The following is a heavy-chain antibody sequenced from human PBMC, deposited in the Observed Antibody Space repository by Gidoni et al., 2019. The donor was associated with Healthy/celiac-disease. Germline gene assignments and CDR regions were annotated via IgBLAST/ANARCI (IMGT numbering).Heavy chain of an antibody. CDR1: GFTFSDYY. J-gene: IGHJ4*02. V-gene: IGHV3-11*06. Sequence: QVQLVESGGGLVKPGGSLRLSCAASGFTFSDYYMGWIRQAPGKGLEWVSYISSSSSYTNYADSVKGRFTISRDNAKNSLYLQMNSLRAEDTAVYYCARAGRGYSGYDYRGFDYWGQGTLVTVSS. CDR3: ARAGRGYSGYDYRGFDY. D-gene: IGHD5-12*01. CDR2: ISSSSSYT.